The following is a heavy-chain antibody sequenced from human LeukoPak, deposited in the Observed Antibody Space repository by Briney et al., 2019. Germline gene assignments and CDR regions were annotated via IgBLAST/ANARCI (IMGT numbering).Heavy chain of an antibody. CDR2: IKQDGREK. V-gene: IGHV3-7*03. D-gene: IGHD2-2*01. CDR1: GFTFSSYR. CDR3: ARWRLYCSSTSCYFDY. J-gene: IGHJ4*02. Sequence: GGSLRLSCAASGFTFSSYRMSWVRQAPGKGREWVGNIKQDGREKYYVDSVKDRFTIPRDNANNSLYLQMDSLRAEDTAVYYCARWRLYCSSTSCYFDYWGQGTLVTVSS.